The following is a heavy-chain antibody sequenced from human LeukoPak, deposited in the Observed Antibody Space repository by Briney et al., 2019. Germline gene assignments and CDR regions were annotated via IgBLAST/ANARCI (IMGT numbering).Heavy chain of an antibody. V-gene: IGHV4-59*01. CDR2: IHDSVST. CDR3: ARDRRFRGQIGFHPMDV. CDR1: DGSISSYY. D-gene: IGHD3-10*01. J-gene: IGHJ6*02. Sequence: PSETLSLTCTVSDGSISSYYWSWIRQPPGQGLEWIGYIHDSVSTNYNPSLRSRVTISVDPSKNQFSLSLTSVAAADTAIYYCARDRRFRGQIGFHPMDVWGQGTSVSVCS.